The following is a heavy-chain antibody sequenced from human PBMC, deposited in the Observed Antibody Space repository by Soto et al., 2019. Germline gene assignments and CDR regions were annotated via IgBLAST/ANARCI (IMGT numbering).Heavy chain of an antibody. CDR3: AREKWGSGSRWLDP. V-gene: IGHV1-3*01. Sequence: ASVKVSCKAYGYTYISYSMHSVRQAPGQRLEWMGWINVGNGNTKYSQNFQGRVTINQDTSASTAYMELSSLTSEDTAVYYCAREKWGSGSRWLDPWGQGTLVTVSS. CDR1: GYTYISYS. CDR2: INVGNGNT. D-gene: IGHD6-19*01. J-gene: IGHJ5*02.